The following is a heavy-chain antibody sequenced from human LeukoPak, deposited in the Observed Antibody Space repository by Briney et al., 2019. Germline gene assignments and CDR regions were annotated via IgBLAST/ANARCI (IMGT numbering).Heavy chain of an antibody. CDR3: ARVKRYCSSTSCSDAFDI. Sequence: SETLSLTCAVYGGSFSGYYWSWIRQPPGKGLEWIGYIYYSGSTNYNPSLKSRVTISVDTSKNQFSLKLSSVTAADTAVYYCARVKRYCSSTSCSDAFDIWGQGTMVTVSS. J-gene: IGHJ3*02. D-gene: IGHD2-2*01. CDR1: GGSFSGYY. CDR2: IYYSGST. V-gene: IGHV4-59*01.